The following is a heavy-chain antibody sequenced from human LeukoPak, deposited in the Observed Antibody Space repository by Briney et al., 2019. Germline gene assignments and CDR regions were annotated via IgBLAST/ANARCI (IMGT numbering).Heavy chain of an antibody. V-gene: IGHV1-69*13. J-gene: IGHJ4*02. CDR2: IIPIFGTA. CDR3: ARFSDSSGYFNFYYFDY. D-gene: IGHD3-22*01. CDR1: GYTFTSYA. Sequence: ASVKVSCKASGYTFTSYAISWVRQAPGQGLEWMGGIIPIFGTANYAQKFQGRVTITADESTSTAYMELSSLRSEDTAVYYCARFSDSSGYFNFYYFDYWGQGTLVTVSS.